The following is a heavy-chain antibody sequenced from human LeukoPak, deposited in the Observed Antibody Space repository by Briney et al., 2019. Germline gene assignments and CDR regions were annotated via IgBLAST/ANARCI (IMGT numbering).Heavy chain of an antibody. J-gene: IGHJ4*02. V-gene: IGHV4-39*01. D-gene: IGHD3-3*01. CDR3: ARPSFRSYDFWSGFGPFDY. CDR1: GGSISSSSYY. CDR2: IYYSGST. Sequence: SETLSLTCTVSGGSISSSSYYWGWIRQPPGKGLEWNGSIYYSGSTYYNPSLKSRVTISVDTSKNQFSLKLSSVTAADTAVYYCARPSFRSYDFWSGFGPFDYWGQGTLVTVSS.